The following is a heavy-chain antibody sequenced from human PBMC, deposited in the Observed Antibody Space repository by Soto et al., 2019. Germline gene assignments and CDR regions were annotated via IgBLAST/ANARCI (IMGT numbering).Heavy chain of an antibody. J-gene: IGHJ4*02. CDR3: AGVPNRGY. Sequence: VQLVESGGDLVQPGGSLRLSCAASGFTVSNNYMSWVRQAPGKGLEWVSLIYSSGGTYYADSVKGRSTISRDNSRNTLYLQMNGLRVEDTAVYYCAGVPNRGYWGQGTLVTVSP. CDR2: IYSSGGT. D-gene: IGHD3-10*01. V-gene: IGHV3-66*01. CDR1: GFTVSNNY.